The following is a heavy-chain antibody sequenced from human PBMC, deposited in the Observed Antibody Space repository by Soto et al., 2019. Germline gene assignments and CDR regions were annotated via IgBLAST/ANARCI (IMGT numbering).Heavy chain of an antibody. D-gene: IGHD2-15*01. CDR2: ISSSSSYI. J-gene: IGHJ4*02. CDR3: AREIPPVDYFDY. V-gene: IGHV3-21*01. CDR1: GFTFSSYS. Sequence: PGGSLRLSCAASGFTFSSYSMNWVRQAPGKGLEWVSSISSSSSYIYYADSVKGRFTISRDNAKNSLYLQMNSLRAEDTAVYYCAREIPPVDYFDYWGQGTLVTVSS.